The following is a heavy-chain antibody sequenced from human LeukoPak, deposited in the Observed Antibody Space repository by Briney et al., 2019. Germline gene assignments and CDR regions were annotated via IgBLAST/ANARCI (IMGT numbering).Heavy chain of an antibody. CDR1: GLTFSRYA. D-gene: IGHD2-21*02. CDR2: ITGSGAGT. V-gene: IGHV3-23*01. CDR3: AKLVVTNSADAFDI. Sequence: GGSLRLSCAASGLTFSRYALTWVRQAPGEGLLWVSSITGSGAGTFYADSVRGRFTISRDNSKNTLYLQMNSLRAEDTAVYYCAKLVVTNSADAFDIWGQGTMVTVSS. J-gene: IGHJ3*02.